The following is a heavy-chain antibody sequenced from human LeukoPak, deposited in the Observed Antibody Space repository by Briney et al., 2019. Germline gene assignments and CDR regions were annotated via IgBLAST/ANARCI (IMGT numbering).Heavy chain of an antibody. J-gene: IGHJ6*02. CDR1: GFTFSSYA. CDR2: ISGSGGST. D-gene: IGHD3-9*01. CDR3: AKDPGSQRYFDWLLYGDYYYGMDV. V-gene: IGHV3-23*01. Sequence: GGSLRLSCAASGFTFSSYAMSWVRQAPGKGLEWVSAISGSGGSTYYADSVKGRFTISRDNSKNTLYLQMNSLRAEDTAVYYCAKDPGSQRYFDWLLYGDYYYGMDVWGQGTTVTVSS.